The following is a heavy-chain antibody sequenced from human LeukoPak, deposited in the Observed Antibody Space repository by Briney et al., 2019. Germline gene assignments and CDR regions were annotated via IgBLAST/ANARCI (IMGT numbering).Heavy chain of an antibody. CDR1: GFTFSSYG. CDR2: IKQDGSEK. J-gene: IGHJ6*03. Sequence: GGSLRLSCAASGFTFSSYGMHWVRQAPGRGLEWVANIKQDGSEKYYVDSVKGRFTISRDNAKNSLFLEMNSLRAEDTAVYYCARDMDVWGKGTTVTVSS. CDR3: ARDMDV. V-gene: IGHV3-7*01.